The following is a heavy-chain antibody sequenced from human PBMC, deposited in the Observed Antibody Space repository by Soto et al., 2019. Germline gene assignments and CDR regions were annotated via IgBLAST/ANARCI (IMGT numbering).Heavy chain of an antibody. Sequence: GGSLRLSCAASGFTFSSYGMHWVRQAPGKGLEWVAVIWYDGSNKYYADSVKGRFTISRDNSKNTLYLQMNSLRAEETAVYYCARGGPGPYYFDYWGQGTLVTVSS. CDR1: GFTFSSYG. CDR3: ARGGPGPYYFDY. D-gene: IGHD3-16*01. J-gene: IGHJ4*02. CDR2: IWYDGSNK. V-gene: IGHV3-33*01.